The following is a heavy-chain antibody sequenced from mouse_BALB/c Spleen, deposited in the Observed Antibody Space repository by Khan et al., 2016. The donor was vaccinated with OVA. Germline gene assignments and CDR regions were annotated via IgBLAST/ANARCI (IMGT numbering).Heavy chain of an antibody. CDR2: INTYTGEP. D-gene: IGHD3-3*01. CDR1: GYTFTNYG. Sequence: QIQLVQSGPELKKPGETVKISCKASGYTFTNYGMNWVKQAPGKGLKWMGFINTYTGEPTYADDFKGRFAFSLETSASTAYLQINNLKNEDTSTYFCERVGDSGTMDYLGQGTSVTVSS. V-gene: IGHV9-3-1*01. CDR3: ERVGDSGTMDY. J-gene: IGHJ4*01.